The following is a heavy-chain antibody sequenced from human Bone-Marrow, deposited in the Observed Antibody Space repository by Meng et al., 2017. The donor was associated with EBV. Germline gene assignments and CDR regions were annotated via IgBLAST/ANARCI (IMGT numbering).Heavy chain of an antibody. D-gene: IGHD3-10*01. CDR2: LIPMLGAP. CDR3: ASESGRGYTPDY. CDR1: GGTFNSDA. J-gene: IGHJ4*02. Sequence: VQCVQSGAMGKKPGSSVNVSAKTSGGTFNSDAISWVRQAPGQGLEWMGGLIPMLGAPNLAQKFQDRVTIIADKSTSTHYMELSSLRSDDTAVYYCASESGRGYTPDYWGRGTLVTVSS. V-gene: IGHV1-69*06.